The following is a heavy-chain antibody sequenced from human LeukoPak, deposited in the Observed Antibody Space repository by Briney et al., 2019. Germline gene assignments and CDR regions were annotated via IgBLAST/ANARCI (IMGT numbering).Heavy chain of an antibody. CDR1: GFIFSSYA. CDR2: ISGSGTYT. J-gene: IGHJ4*02. D-gene: IGHD1-26*01. V-gene: IGHV3-23*01. CDR3: AKDWDSGSYFADY. Sequence: PGGSLRLPCAASGFIFSSYAMSWVRQAPGKGLEWVSGISGSGTYTYDADSVKGRFSISRDNSKNTLYLQMNDLRAEDTALYYCAKDWDSGSYFADYWGQGTLVAVSS.